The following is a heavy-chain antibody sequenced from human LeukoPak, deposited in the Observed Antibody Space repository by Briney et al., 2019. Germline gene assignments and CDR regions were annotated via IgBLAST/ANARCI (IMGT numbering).Heavy chain of an antibody. CDR1: GGTFSSYA. CDR2: IIPIFGTA. D-gene: IGHD1-1*01. Sequence: SVKVSLKASGGTFSSYAISWVRQAPGQGLEWMGRIIPIFGTANYAQKFQGRVTITADKSTSTAYMELSSLRSEDTAVYYCARDLSSDNPHWGQVPLDTVSS. V-gene: IGHV1-69*06. J-gene: IGHJ4*02. CDR3: ARDLSSDNPH.